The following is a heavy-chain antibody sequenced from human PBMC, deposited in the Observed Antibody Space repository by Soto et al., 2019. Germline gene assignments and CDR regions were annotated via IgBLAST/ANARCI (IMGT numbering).Heavy chain of an antibody. V-gene: IGHV1-18*04. CDR1: GYTFTRYG. Sequence: QVQLVQSGAEVKKPGASVKVSYKASGYTFTRYGLTWVRQAPGQGLEWMGWIGGYNGRTNYAQKIQGRVTMTTDTSTSTAYMELRSLRSDDTAVYYCARQWDYNSGWYGGQYYLDYWGQGTLVTVSS. CDR2: IGGYNGRT. J-gene: IGHJ4*02. CDR3: ARQWDYNSGWYGGQYYLDY. D-gene: IGHD6-19*01.